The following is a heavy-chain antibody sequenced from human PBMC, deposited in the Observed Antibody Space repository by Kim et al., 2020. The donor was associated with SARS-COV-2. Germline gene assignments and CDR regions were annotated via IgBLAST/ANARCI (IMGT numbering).Heavy chain of an antibody. CDR2: ISGDGGST. CDR1: GFTFDDYA. Sequence: GGSLRLSCAASGFTFDDYAMHWVRQAPGKGLEWVSLISGDGGSTYYADSVKGRFTISRDNSKNSLYLQMNSLRTEDTALYYCAKDKGYCSGGSCYSDYYYGMHVWGQGTTVTVSS. J-gene: IGHJ6*02. D-gene: IGHD2-15*01. CDR3: AKDKGYCSGGSCYSDYYYGMHV. V-gene: IGHV3-43*02.